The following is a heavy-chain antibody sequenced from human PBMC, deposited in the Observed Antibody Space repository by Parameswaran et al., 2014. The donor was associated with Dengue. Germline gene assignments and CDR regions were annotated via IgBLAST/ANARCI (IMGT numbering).Heavy chain of an antibody. V-gene: IGHV1-2*02. J-gene: IGHJ4*02. CDR3: ARDDCRGGSCYEDY. D-gene: IGHD2-15*01. Sequence: WVRQAPGQGLEWMGWINPNSGGTNYAQKFQGRVTLTRNTSISTVYLELSSLRPDDTAVYYCARDDCRGGSCYEDYWGQGTLVTVSS. CDR2: INPNSGGT.